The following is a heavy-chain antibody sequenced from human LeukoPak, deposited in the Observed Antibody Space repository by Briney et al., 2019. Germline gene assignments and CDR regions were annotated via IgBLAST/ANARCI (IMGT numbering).Heavy chain of an antibody. J-gene: IGHJ4*02. CDR3: ARDRTGGNYFFDY. D-gene: IGHD2-8*02. V-gene: IGHV4-39*07. CDR2: IYFNGDIT. CDR1: GDSITSSSYF. Sequence: SETLSLTCTVSGDSITSSSYFWGWVRQPPGKGLEWIGNIYFNGDITSYNPSLKSRVTVSIDTSKNQFSLKLSSVTAADTAVYYCARDRTGGNYFFDYWGQGTLVTVSS.